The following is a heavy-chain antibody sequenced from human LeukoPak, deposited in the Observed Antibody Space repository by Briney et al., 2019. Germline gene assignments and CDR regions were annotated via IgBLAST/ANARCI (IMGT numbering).Heavy chain of an antibody. CDR3: AREWAYYGSGKDYMDV. Sequence: PSETLSLTCTVSSYSISSGYYWGWVRQPPGQGLEWIGNIFHIGSTYYNPSLKSRVTISVDKSKNQFSLKLSSVTSADTAVYYCAREWAYYGSGKDYMDVWGKGTTVTVSS. CDR2: IFHIGST. CDR1: SYSISSGYY. D-gene: IGHD3-10*01. J-gene: IGHJ6*03. V-gene: IGHV4-38-2*02.